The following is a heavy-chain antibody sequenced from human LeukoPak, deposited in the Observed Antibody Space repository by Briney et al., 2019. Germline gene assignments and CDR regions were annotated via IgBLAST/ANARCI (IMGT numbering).Heavy chain of an antibody. CDR3: AREGRYCSGGSCYSGAFDI. Sequence: ASVKVSCKASGYTFTSYGISWVRQAPGQGLEWMGWISAYNGNTNYAQKLQGRVTTTTDTSTSTAYMELRSLRSDDTAVYYCAREGRYCSGGSCYSGAFDIWGQGTMVTVSS. CDR2: ISAYNGNT. V-gene: IGHV1-18*01. CDR1: GYTFTSYG. D-gene: IGHD2-15*01. J-gene: IGHJ3*02.